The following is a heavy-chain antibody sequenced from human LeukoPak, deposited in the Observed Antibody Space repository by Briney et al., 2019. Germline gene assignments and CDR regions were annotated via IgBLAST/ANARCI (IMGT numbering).Heavy chain of an antibody. CDR2: MNPNSGNT. CDR3: ARRGLATRYWFDP. CDR1: GYTLTSYD. J-gene: IGHJ5*02. Sequence: ASVKVSCKASGYTLTSYDINWVRQATGQGLEWMGWMNPNSGNTGYAQKFQGRVTITRNTTISTAYMELSSLRSEDTAVYYCARRGLATRYWFDPWGQGTLVTVSS. D-gene: IGHD3-10*01. V-gene: IGHV1-8*03.